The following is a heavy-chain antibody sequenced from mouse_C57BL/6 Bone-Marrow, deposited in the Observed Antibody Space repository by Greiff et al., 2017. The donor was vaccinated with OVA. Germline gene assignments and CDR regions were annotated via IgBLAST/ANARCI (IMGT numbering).Heavy chain of an antibody. CDR2: INPSNGGT. CDR3: STYDYDGDYAMDD. J-gene: IGHJ4*01. V-gene: IGHV1-42*01. D-gene: IGHD2-4*01. CDR1: GYSFTGYY. Sequence: VQLQQSGPELVKPGASVKLSCKASGYSFTGYYMNWVKQSPAKSLEWIGEINPSNGGTTYNQKFKAKATLTVDKSSSTAYMQLKSLTSEYSAVYDCSTYDYDGDYAMDDWGQGTTVTVAS.